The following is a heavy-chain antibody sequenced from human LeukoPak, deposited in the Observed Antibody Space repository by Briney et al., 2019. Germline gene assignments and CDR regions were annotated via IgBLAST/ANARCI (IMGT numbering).Heavy chain of an antibody. CDR3: AKDLSLSVGDYYYYYMDV. D-gene: IGHD3-3*01. Sequence: PGGSLRLSCAASGFTFSRYAMSWVRQAPGKGVEWVSGISGSGGKKYYADSVKGGVTISRDNSKNTVYMQMNSLRADDTAVYYCAKDLSLSVGDYYYYYMDVWGKGTTVTVSS. CDR2: ISGSGGKK. CDR1: GFTFSRYA. V-gene: IGHV3-23*01. J-gene: IGHJ6*03.